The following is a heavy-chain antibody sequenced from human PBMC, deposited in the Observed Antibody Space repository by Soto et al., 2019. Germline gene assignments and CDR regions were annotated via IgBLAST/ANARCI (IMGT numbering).Heavy chain of an antibody. Sequence: QVQLVQSGAEVKKPGASVKVSCKASGYTFTSYDINWVRQATGQGLEWMGWMNPNSGNTGYAQKYQGRVTMTRNTSISTAYMELSSLRSEDTAVYYCASLITMVRGVIEIYPYYFDYWGQGTLVTVSS. CDR2: MNPNSGNT. J-gene: IGHJ4*02. V-gene: IGHV1-8*01. CDR3: ASLITMVRGVIEIYPYYFDY. CDR1: GYTFTSYD. D-gene: IGHD3-10*01.